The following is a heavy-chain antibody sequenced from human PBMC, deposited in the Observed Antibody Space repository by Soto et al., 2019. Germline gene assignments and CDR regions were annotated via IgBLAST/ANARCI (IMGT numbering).Heavy chain of an antibody. J-gene: IGHJ6*02. CDR3: ARESPVVPAASYCYYGMDV. D-gene: IGHD2-2*01. Sequence: ASVKVSCKASGGTFSSYTISWVRQAPGQGLEWMGRIIPILGIANYAQKFQGRVTITADKSTSTAYMELSSLRSEDTAVYYCARESPVVPAASYCYYGMDVWGQGTTVTVSS. V-gene: IGHV1-69*04. CDR1: GGTFSSYT. CDR2: IIPILGIA.